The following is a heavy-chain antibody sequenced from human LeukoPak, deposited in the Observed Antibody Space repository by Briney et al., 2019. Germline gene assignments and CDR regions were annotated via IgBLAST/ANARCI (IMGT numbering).Heavy chain of an antibody. CDR1: GGSISSNY. J-gene: IGHJ6*02. D-gene: IGHD3-3*01. V-gene: IGHV4-59*01. CDR3: ARLGRGVVPYGMDV. Sequence: PSETLSLTCTVSGGSISSNYWSWIRQPPGKGLEWIGYIYYSGSTNYNPSLESRVTISVDTSKNQFSLKLSSVTAADTAVYYCARLGRGVVPYGMDVWRQGTTVTVSS. CDR2: IYYSGST.